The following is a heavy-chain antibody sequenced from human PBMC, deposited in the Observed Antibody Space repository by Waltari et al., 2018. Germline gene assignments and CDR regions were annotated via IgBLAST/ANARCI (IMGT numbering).Heavy chain of an antibody. Sequence: QVQLVQSGAEGRTPGASVTVSCKAPGYTLPGHSLHWVRQAPGQGLEWMGWLNPNTGGTKYAQKFQGRVTMTRDTSISTAYMELSNVTSDDTAVYYCARDLSTSSLFYWFDPWGQGSLVTVSS. CDR2: LNPNTGGT. CDR3: ARDLSTSSLFYWFDP. J-gene: IGHJ5*02. CDR1: GYTLPGHS. V-gene: IGHV1-2*02. D-gene: IGHD2-2*01.